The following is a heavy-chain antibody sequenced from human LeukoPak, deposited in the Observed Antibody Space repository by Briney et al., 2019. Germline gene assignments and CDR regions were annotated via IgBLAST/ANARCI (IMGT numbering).Heavy chain of an antibody. CDR1: GFTFSSHG. J-gene: IGHJ4*02. CDR3: AKDATLFGDQYFDY. CDR2: TSYDGTTK. V-gene: IGHV3-30*18. Sequence: GGSLRLSCAASGFTFSSHGMHWVHQAPGKALEWVAVTSYDGTTKYYADSAKGRFNISRDNSKNTLYLQMNSLRVDDTAVYYCAKDATLFGDQYFDYWGQGTLVIVSS. D-gene: IGHD3-10*01.